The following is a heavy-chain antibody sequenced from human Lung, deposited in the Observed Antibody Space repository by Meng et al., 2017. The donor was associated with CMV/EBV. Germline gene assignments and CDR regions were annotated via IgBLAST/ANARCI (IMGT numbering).Heavy chain of an antibody. CDR2: LRVYNRGS. CDR3: ARGRGDSKFDT. CDR1: GLHYTKYD. V-gene: IGHV1-18*04. Sequence: WKDCGLHYTKYDFDWVRQAPGRGLESVGWLRVYNRGSSNGRNLKGRVSIKTDTSTSKVYMELRSLSPDDTGFYYCARGRGDSKFDTWGQGTLVTVSS. J-gene: IGHJ4*02. D-gene: IGHD3-9*01.